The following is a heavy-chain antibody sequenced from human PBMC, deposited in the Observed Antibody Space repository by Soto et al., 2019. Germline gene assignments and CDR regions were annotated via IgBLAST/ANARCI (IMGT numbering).Heavy chain of an antibody. CDR2: IIPIFGTA. J-gene: IGHJ6*02. V-gene: IGHV1-69*13. D-gene: IGHD1-20*01. Sequence: SVKVSCKASGGTFSSYAISWVRQAPGQGLEWMGGIIPIFGTANYAQKFQGRVTITADESTSTAYMELSSLRSEDTAVYYCARKEYNWNPRYYYGMDVWGQGTTVTVSS. CDR3: ARKEYNWNPRYYYGMDV. CDR1: GGTFSSYA.